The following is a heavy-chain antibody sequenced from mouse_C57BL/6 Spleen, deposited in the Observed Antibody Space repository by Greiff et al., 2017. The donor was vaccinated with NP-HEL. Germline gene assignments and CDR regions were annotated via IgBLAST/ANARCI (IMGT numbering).Heavy chain of an antibody. Sequence: VQLQQSGPELVKPGAPVKISCKASGYSFTGYYMNWVKQSPEKSLEWIGEINPSTGGTTYNQKFKAKATLTVDKPSSTAYMQLKSLTSEDSAVYYCARPSYYSNYVVAWFAYWGQGTLVTVSA. D-gene: IGHD2-5*01. V-gene: IGHV1-42*01. CDR2: INPSTGGT. CDR1: GYSFTGYY. J-gene: IGHJ3*01. CDR3: ARPSYYSNYVVAWFAY.